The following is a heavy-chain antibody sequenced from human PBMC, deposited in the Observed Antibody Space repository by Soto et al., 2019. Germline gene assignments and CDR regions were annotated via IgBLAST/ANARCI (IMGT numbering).Heavy chain of an antibody. CDR2: ISYDGSNK. CDR1: GFTFSSYA. D-gene: IGHD5-18*01. CDR3: AKGGPMVTSGMDV. Sequence: GGSLRLSCAASGFTFSSYAMHWVRQAPGKGLEWVAVISYDGSNKYYADSVKGRFTISRDNSKNTLYLQMNSLRAEDTAVYYCAKGGPMVTSGMDVWGQGTTVTVSS. J-gene: IGHJ6*02. V-gene: IGHV3-30-3*01.